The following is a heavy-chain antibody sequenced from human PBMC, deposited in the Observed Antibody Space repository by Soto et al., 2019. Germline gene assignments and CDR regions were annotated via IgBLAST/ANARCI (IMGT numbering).Heavy chain of an antibody. CDR2: IAISAVDT. CDR3: VKDRSFRYLSGLFFDL. V-gene: IGHV3-23*01. D-gene: IGHD3-22*01. Sequence: EVQLLESGGGLVQPGGSLRLYCVASGLTFGAFAMTWVRQAPGKGLEWVSSIAISAVDTYNVPAVKARFTTSRDYSKNTLYLQRESLRAEDTAVYYCVKDRSFRYLSGLFFDLWGPGSGVTVSS. J-gene: IGHJ4*02. CDR1: GLTFGAFA.